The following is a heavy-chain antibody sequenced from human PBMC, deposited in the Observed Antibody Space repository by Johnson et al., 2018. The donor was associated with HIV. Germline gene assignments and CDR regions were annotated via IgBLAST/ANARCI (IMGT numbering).Heavy chain of an antibody. J-gene: IGHJ3*02. Sequence: EVQLVESGGGVVQPGRSLRLSCAASGFTFSSYAMHWVRQAPGKGLEWVSLVSWDGDSTYYADSVTGRFTISRDNSKNSLYLQMNRLRTEDTAVYYCAKTQNSRMVVGSVFNNWGQGTMVTVSS. CDR3: AKTQNSRMVVGSVFNN. CDR2: VSWDGDST. CDR1: GFTFSSYA. D-gene: IGHD3-10*01. V-gene: IGHV3-43*02.